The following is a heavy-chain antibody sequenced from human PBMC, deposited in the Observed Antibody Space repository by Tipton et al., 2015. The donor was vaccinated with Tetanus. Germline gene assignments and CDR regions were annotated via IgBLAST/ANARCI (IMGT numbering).Heavy chain of an antibody. CDR1: GDSISSYY. J-gene: IGHJ2*01. D-gene: IGHD7-27*01. Sequence: TLSLTCNVSGDSISSYYWNWIRQPAGKGLEWIGRFYTTGSTIYNPSLRSRVTMSVDTSKNQFYLTLSSVTAADTAVYYWARGGKLGLGYFDLWGRGALVTVSS. CDR3: ARGGKLGLGYFDL. V-gene: IGHV4-4*07. CDR2: FYTTGST.